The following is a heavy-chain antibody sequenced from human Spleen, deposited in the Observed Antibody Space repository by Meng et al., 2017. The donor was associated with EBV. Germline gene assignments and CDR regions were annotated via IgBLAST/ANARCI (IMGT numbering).Heavy chain of an antibody. D-gene: IGHD3-10*01. J-gene: IGHJ4*02. V-gene: IGHV2-5*02. CDR3: EHRPNMDVLH. Sequence: HITLKESGPTLVKPTQALTLTCTFSGFSLSTSGVGVGWIRQPPGKALEWLALIYWDDVKRYSPSLRSRLSITKDTSKNQVVLTMTDMDPVDTATYYCEHRPNMDVLHWGQGTLVTVSS. CDR2: IYWDDVK. CDR1: GFSLSTSGVG.